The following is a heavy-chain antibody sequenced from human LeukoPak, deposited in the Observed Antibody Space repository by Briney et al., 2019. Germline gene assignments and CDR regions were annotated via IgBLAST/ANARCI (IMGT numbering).Heavy chain of an antibody. CDR1: GFTVNSNY. CDR2: IYSGGST. J-gene: IGHJ4*02. V-gene: IGHV3-66*01. CDR3: AALAQSSYPRFDY. Sequence: GGSLRLSCAASGFTVNSNYMSWVRQAPGKGLEWVSVIYSGGSTYYADSVKGRFTISRDNSKNTLYLQMNSLRAEDTAVYYCAALAQSSYPRFDYWGQGTLVTVPS. D-gene: IGHD1-26*01.